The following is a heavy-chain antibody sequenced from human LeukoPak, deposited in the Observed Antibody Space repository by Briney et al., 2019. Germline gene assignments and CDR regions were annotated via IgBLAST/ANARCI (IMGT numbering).Heavy chain of an antibody. J-gene: IGHJ3*02. V-gene: IGHV3-21*04. Sequence: GGSLRLSCAASGFTFSSYSMNWVRQAPGKGLEWVSSISSSSSYIYYADSVKGRFTIFRDNSKNTLYLQMNSLRAEDTAVYYCARVYDSSGYTAFHIWGQGTMVTVSS. D-gene: IGHD3-22*01. CDR1: GFTFSSYS. CDR2: ISSSSSYI. CDR3: ARVYDSSGYTAFHI.